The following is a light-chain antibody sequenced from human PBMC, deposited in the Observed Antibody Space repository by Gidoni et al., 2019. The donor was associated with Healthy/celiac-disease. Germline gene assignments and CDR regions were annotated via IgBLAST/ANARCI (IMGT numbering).Light chain of an antibody. Sequence: DIQMTQSPSSLSASVGDRVTITCRASQSISSYLNWYQQKPGKAPKLLIYAASSLQSGVPSRFSGSGFCTDVILTISSLQPEYFATYYCQQSYSTLTFGGGTKVEIK. CDR1: QSISSY. J-gene: IGKJ4*01. CDR3: QQSYSTLT. CDR2: AAS. V-gene: IGKV1-39*01.